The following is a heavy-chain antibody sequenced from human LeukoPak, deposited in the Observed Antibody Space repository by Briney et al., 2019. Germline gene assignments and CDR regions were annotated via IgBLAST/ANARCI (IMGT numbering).Heavy chain of an antibody. CDR1: GGSISSYY. Sequence: PSETLSLTCTVSGGSISSYYWSWIRQPPGKGLEWIGYIYYSGSTNYNPSLKSRVTILIDTSKNQFSLRLRSVTAADTAVYYCARDYGGNDLLNFDLWGRGTLVTVSS. D-gene: IGHD4-23*01. CDR2: IYYSGST. V-gene: IGHV4-59*01. J-gene: IGHJ2*01. CDR3: ARDYGGNDLLNFDL.